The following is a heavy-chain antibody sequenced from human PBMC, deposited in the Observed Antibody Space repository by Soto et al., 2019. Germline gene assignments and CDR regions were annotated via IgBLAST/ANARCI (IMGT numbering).Heavy chain of an antibody. Sequence: SLRLCCAGSGFTFSSYGMHWFRQCPGKVLEWVAVISYDGSNKYYADSVKGRFTISRDNSKNTLYLQMNRLRAEDTAVYYCAKDCALYYHIPTGSPPFLGQATSRTLSS. J-gene: IGHJ6*02. CDR1: GFTFSSYG. CDR3: AKDCALYYHIPTGSPPF. D-gene: IGHD3-9*01. V-gene: IGHV3-30*18. CDR2: ISYDGSNK.